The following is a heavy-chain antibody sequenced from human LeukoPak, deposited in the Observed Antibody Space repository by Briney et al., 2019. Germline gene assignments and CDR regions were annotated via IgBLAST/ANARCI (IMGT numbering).Heavy chain of an antibody. D-gene: IGHD3-22*01. CDR1: GGTFSSYA. V-gene: IGHV1-69*05. CDR3: AGYDSSGYYGFDP. J-gene: IGHJ5*02. Sequence: SVNVSCKASGGTFSSYAISWVRQAPGQGLEWMGGIVPFFGPANYAQKFQGRVTITTDESTSTAYMELSSLRSEDTAVYYCAGYDSSGYYGFDPWGQGTLVTVSS. CDR2: IVPFFGPA.